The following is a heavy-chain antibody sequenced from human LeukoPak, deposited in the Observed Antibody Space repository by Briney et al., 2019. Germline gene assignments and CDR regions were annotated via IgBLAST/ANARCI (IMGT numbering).Heavy chain of an antibody. CDR1: GFTFSSYG. Sequence: PGGSLRLSCAASGFTFSSYGMHWVRQAPGKGLEWVAVISYDGSNEYYADSVKGRFTISRDNSKNTLYLQMSSLRAEDTAVYYCARSYDYGADYWGQGTLVTVSS. D-gene: IGHD4-17*01. CDR3: ARSYDYGADY. J-gene: IGHJ4*02. V-gene: IGHV3-30*03. CDR2: ISYDGSNE.